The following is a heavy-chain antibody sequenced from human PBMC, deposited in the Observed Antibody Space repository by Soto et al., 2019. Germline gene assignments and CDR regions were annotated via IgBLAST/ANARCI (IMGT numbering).Heavy chain of an antibody. CDR1: GGSISSYY. J-gene: IGHJ4*02. CDR3: ARSAPIQYYFDY. CDR2: IYYSGST. V-gene: IGHV4-59*01. D-gene: IGHD4-4*01. Sequence: SETLSLTCTVSGGSISSYYWSWIRQPPGKGLEWIGYIYYSGSTNYNPSLKSRVTISVDTSKNQFSLKLSSVTAADTAVYYCARSAPIQYYFDYWGQGTLVTVSS.